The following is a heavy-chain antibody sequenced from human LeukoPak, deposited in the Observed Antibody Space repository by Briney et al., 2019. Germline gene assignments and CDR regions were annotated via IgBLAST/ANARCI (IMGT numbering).Heavy chain of an antibody. Sequence: GGSLRLSCAASGFTFSDYYMSWIRQAPGKGLEWVSYISSSGSTIYYADSVKGRFTISRDNAKNSLYLQMNSLRAEDTAVYYCARGLVTCVWGSYRYLDAFDIWGQGTMVTVSS. CDR3: ARGLVTCVWGSYRYLDAFDI. CDR2: ISSSGSTI. CDR1: GFTFSDYY. J-gene: IGHJ3*02. V-gene: IGHV3-11*04. D-gene: IGHD3-16*02.